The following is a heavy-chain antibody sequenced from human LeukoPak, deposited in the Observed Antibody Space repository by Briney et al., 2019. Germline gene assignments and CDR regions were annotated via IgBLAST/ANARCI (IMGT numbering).Heavy chain of an antibody. J-gene: IGHJ3*02. CDR2: INPNSGGT. CDR3: ALYDSSGYNDAFDI. Sequence: ASVKVSCKASGYTFTGYYMHWVRQAPGQGLEWMGWINPNSGGTNYAQKFQGRVTMTRDTSISTAYMELSRLRSDDTAVYYCALYDSSGYNDAFDIWGQGTLVTVSS. D-gene: IGHD3-22*01. CDR1: GYTFTGYY. V-gene: IGHV1-2*02.